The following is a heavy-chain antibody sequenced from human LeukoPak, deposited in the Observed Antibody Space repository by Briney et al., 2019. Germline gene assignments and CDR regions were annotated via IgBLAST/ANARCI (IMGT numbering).Heavy chain of an antibody. CDR2: IYYSGST. CDR1: GGSISSYY. J-gene: IGHJ3*02. CDR3: ARDMDAFDI. Sequence: SETLSLTCTVSGGSISSYYWSWIRQPPGKGLEWIGSIYYSGSTYYNPSLKSRVTISVDTSKNQFSLKLSSVTAADTAVYYCARDMDAFDIWGQGTMVTVSS. V-gene: IGHV4-59*12.